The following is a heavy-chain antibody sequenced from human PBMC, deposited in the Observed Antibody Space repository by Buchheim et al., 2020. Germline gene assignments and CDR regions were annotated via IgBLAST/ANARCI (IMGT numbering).Heavy chain of an antibody. V-gene: IGHV1-69*01. CDR3: ARAGYSDFWSGAQYYYYGMDV. CDR1: GGTFSSYG. J-gene: IGHJ6*02. CDR2: IIPIFGTA. Sequence: QVQLVQSGAEVKKPGSSVKVSCKASGGTFSSYGISWVRRAPGQGLEWMGGIIPIFGTANYAQKFQDRVTITADESTSTAYMELSSLRSEDTAVYYCARAGYSDFWSGAQYYYYGMDVWGQGTT. D-gene: IGHD3-3*01.